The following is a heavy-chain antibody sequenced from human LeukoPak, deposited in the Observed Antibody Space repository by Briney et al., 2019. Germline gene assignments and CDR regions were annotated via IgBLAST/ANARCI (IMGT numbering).Heavy chain of an antibody. Sequence: ASGKVSCKASGYTFSNYGIIWVRQAPGQGLEWMGWISAYNGNTNYAQKFQGRVTMTTETSTTTAYMELRSLTSGDTAVYYCARSHSGSLRAPFDYWGQGTLVTVSS. CDR2: ISAYNGNT. D-gene: IGHD3-22*01. CDR1: GYTFSNYG. V-gene: IGHV1-18*01. J-gene: IGHJ4*02. CDR3: ARSHSGSLRAPFDY.